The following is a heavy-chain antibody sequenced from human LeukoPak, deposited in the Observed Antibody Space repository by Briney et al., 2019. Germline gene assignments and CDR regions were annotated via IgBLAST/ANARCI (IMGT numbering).Heavy chain of an antibody. CDR2: INPSGGST. CDR1: GHIFTSYY. D-gene: IGHD3-10*01. Sequence: ASVKVSCKASGHIFTSYYMHWVRQAPGQGLEWIGMINPSGGSTSYAQKFQGRIAMTRDTSTSTVYVELSSLRFEDTAVYYCARAWDAMVRGDSITALDYWGQGTLVTVSS. V-gene: IGHV1-46*01. CDR3: ARAWDAMVRGDSITALDY. J-gene: IGHJ4*02.